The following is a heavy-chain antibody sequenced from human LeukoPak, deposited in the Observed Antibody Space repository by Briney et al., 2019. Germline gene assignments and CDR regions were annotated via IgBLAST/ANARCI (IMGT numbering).Heavy chain of an antibody. V-gene: IGHV3-21*01. J-gene: IGHJ3*02. D-gene: IGHD3-22*01. CDR3: ARDQFGHSSGYRLVPYDAFDI. Sequence: GGSLRLSCAASGFTFSSYSMNWVRQAPGKGLEWVSTIRSSSSYIYYADSVKGRFTISRDNAKNSLYLQMNSLRAEDTAVYYCARDQFGHSSGYRLVPYDAFDIWGQGTMVTVSS. CDR1: GFTFSSYS. CDR2: IRSSSSYI.